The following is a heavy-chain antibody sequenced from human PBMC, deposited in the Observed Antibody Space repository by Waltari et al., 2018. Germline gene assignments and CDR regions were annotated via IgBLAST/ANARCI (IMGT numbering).Heavy chain of an antibody. CDR2: ISPILGIA. V-gene: IGHV1-69*04. Sequence: QVQLVQSGAEVKKPGSSVKVSCKASGGTFSSYAISWVRQAPGQGLEWMGGISPILGIANYAQKFQGRVTITADESTSTAYMELSSLRSEDTAVYYCARDSLARGDHGWFDPWGQGTLVTVSS. CDR3: ARDSLARGDHGWFDP. J-gene: IGHJ5*02. D-gene: IGHD3-16*01. CDR1: GGTFSSYA.